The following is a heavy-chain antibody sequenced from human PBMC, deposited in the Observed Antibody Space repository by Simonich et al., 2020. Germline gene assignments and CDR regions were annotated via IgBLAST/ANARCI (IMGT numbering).Heavy chain of an antibody. D-gene: IGHD3-10*01. CDR1: GFTFSGSA. J-gene: IGHJ4*02. V-gene: IGHV3-73*02. CDR3: TRFDYYGSGSYYFDY. Sequence: EVQLVESGGGLVQPGGSLKLSCAASGFTFSGSAMHWVRPASGKGLEWGGRIRSKANSYATAYDASVKGRFTISRDDSKNTAYLQMNSLKTEDTAVYYCTRFDYYGSGSYYFDYWGQGTLVTVSS. CDR2: IRSKANSYAT.